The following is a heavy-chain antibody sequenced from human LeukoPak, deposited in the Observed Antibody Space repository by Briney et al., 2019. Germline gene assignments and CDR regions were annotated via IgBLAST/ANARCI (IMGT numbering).Heavy chain of an antibody. J-gene: IGHJ1*01. V-gene: IGHV5-51*01. CDR1: GYSFTSYL. CDR3: ARGVEEFALSAEYFQH. Sequence: GESLKISCKGSGYSFTSYLIGWVRQMPGKGLGWMGIIYPGDSDTRYSPSFQGQVTISADKSISTAYLQWSSLKASDTAMYYCARGVEEFALSAEYFQHWGQGTLVTVSS. CDR2: IYPGDSDT. D-gene: IGHD3-10*01.